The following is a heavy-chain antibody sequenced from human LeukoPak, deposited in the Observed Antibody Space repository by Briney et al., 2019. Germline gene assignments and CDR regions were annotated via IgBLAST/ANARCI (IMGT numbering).Heavy chain of an antibody. CDR2: INPNSGGT. CDR3: ARDQFYGSGSQDY. CDR1: GYTFTGYY. D-gene: IGHD3-10*01. Sequence: AAVTVSFKASGYTFTGYYMHWVRQAPGQGGEGMGWINPNSGGTNYAQKFQGRVTMTRDTSISTAYMELSRLRSDDTAVYYCARDQFYGSGSQDYWGQGTLVTVSS. V-gene: IGHV1-2*02. J-gene: IGHJ4*02.